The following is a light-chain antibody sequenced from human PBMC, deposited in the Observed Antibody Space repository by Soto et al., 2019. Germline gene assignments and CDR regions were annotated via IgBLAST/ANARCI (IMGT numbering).Light chain of an antibody. V-gene: IGKV3-11*01. CDR2: DAS. J-gene: IGKJ5*01. CDR1: QSVSSY. CDR3: QQRSNWPPT. Sequence: ESVLTQSKAALSLSPGERATLSCGASQSVSSYLAWYQQKPGQAPRLLIYDASNRATGIPARFSGSGSGTDFTLTISSLEPEDFAVYYCQQRSNWPPTFGQGTRLEIK.